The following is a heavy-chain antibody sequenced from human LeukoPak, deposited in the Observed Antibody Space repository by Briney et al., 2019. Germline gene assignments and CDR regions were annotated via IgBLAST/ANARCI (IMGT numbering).Heavy chain of an antibody. CDR1: GGSFSGYY. V-gene: IGHV4-34*01. J-gene: IGHJ4*02. CDR3: ARGAAAVFDY. CDR2: INHSGST. Sequence: PSETLSLTCAVYGGSFSGYYWSWIRQPPGKGLEWIGEINHSGSTNYNPSLKSRVTISVDMSKNQFSLKLSSVTAADTAVYYCARGAAAVFDYWGQGTLVTVSS. D-gene: IGHD6-13*01.